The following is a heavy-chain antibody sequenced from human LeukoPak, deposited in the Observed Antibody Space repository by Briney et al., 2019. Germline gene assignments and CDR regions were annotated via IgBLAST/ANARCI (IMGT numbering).Heavy chain of an antibody. V-gene: IGHV3-72*01. Sequence: GGSLRLSCAASAFTFSDHYMDWVRQAPGKGLEWVGRIRKKANSDTTEYAASVKGRFTISRDDSKNSLYLQMNSLKTEDTAVYYCAKTVGSGGYYIYYFDYWGQGTLVTVSS. CDR1: AFTFSDHY. D-gene: IGHD3-22*01. CDR3: AKTVGSGGYYIYYFDY. CDR2: IRKKANSDTT. J-gene: IGHJ4*02.